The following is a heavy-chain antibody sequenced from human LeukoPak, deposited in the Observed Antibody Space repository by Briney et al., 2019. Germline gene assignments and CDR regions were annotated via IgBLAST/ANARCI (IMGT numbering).Heavy chain of an antibody. J-gene: IGHJ4*02. V-gene: IGHV5-51*01. D-gene: IGHD3-22*01. CDR3: ARRGYYDSSGYYIFDY. CDR2: IYPGNSDT. CDR1: GYSFTSYW. Sequence: GESLKISCKGSGYSFTSYWIGWVRQMPGKGLEWMGIIYPGNSDTRYSPSFQGQVTISADKSISTAYLQWSSLKASDTAMYYCARRGYYDSSGYYIFDYWGQGTLVTVSS.